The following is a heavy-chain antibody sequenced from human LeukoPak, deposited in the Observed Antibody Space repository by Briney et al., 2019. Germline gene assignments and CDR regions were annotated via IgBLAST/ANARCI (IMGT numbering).Heavy chain of an antibody. CDR1: GFTVSSNY. Sequence: LTLSCAASGFTVSSNYMSWIRQPPGKGLEWIGYIYYSGSTYYNPSLKSRVTISVDTSKNQFSLKLSSVTAADTAVYYCARAYRDPLEYSSSYWGQGTLVTVSP. V-gene: IGHV4-30-4*08. D-gene: IGHD6-6*01. J-gene: IGHJ4*02. CDR2: IYYSGST. CDR3: ARAYRDPLEYSSSY.